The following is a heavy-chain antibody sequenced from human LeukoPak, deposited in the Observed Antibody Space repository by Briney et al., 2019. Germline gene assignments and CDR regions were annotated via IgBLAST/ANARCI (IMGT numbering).Heavy chain of an antibody. J-gene: IGHJ3*01. CDR2: IWYDGSND. Sequence: GGSLRLSCAASGFTFSSDSMNWVRQAPGKGLEWVALIWYDGSNDNYADSVKGRFTISRDNSKNTLYLQMNSLRAEDTAVYYCAKGIQPSDKNGFDVWGQGTMVTVSS. V-gene: IGHV3-33*06. CDR1: GFTFSSDS. CDR3: AKGIQPSDKNGFDV. D-gene: IGHD5-18*01.